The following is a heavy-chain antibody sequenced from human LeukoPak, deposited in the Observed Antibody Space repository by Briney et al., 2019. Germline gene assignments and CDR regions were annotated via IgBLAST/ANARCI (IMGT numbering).Heavy chain of an antibody. CDR1: GFSFSAHW. CDR3: AKDKWWGASDH. V-gene: IGHV3-74*01. D-gene: IGHD2-8*01. Sequence: PGGSLRLSCAASGFSFSAHWMHWVRQAPGKGLVWVAQINGDATATNYAGSVKGRFTISRDNAKNTVHLQMSTLTAEDTAVYYCAKDKWWGASDHWGQGGLVTVSS. J-gene: IGHJ4*02. CDR2: INGDATAT.